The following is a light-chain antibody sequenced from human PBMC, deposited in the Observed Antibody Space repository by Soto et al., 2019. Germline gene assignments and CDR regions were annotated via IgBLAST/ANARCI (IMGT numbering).Light chain of an antibody. CDR1: SSDVSGYNY. CDR2: EVT. CDR3: SSYTTSSTRV. J-gene: IGLJ1*01. Sequence: QSALTQPASVSGSPGQSIPISCTGTSSDVSGYNYVSWYQQHPGRAPKLMIYEVTSRPSGVSNRFSGSRSGNTASLTISGLQAEGEADYYCSSYTTSSTRVFGTGTKVTVL. V-gene: IGLV2-14*01.